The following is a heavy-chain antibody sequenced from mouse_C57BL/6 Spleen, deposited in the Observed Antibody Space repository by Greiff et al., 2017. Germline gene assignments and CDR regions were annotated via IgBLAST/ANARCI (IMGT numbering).Heavy chain of an antibody. J-gene: IGHJ2*01. V-gene: IGHV1-64*01. D-gene: IGHD1-1*01. CDR3: ASPYYGSSSYYFDY. CDR1: GYTFTSYW. Sequence: QVQLQQSGAELVKPGASVKLSCKASGYTFTSYWMHWVKQRPGQGLEWIGMIHPNSGSTNYNEKFKSKATLTVDKSSSTAYMQLSSLTSEDSAVYYCASPYYGSSSYYFDYWGQGTTLTVSS. CDR2: IHPNSGST.